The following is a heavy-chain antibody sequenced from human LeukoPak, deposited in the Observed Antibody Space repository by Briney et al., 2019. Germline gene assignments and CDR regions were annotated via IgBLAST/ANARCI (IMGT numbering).Heavy chain of an antibody. V-gene: IGHV3-21*01. Sequence: SGGSLRLSCAASGFTFSSYTMNWVRQAPGKGLEWVSCISSSSSDIYYADSVKGRFTISRDNTKNSLYLQMNSLRAEDTAVYYCARDRTAAWTDDAFDIWGQGTMVTVSS. J-gene: IGHJ3*02. CDR1: GFTFSSYT. CDR3: ARDRTAAWTDDAFDI. D-gene: IGHD6-13*01. CDR2: ISSSSSDI.